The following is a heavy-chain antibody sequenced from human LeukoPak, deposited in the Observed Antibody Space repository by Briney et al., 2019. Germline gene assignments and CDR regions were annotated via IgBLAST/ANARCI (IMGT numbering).Heavy chain of an antibody. CDR2: IYYSGST. Sequence: SETLSLTCTVSGGSISSSSYYWGWIRQPPGKGLEWIGSIYYSGSTYYNPSLKSRVTISVDTSKNQFSLKLGSVTAADTAVYYCATERLFGGDFDYWGQGTLVTVSS. D-gene: IGHD3-10*02. CDR1: GGSISSSSYY. CDR3: ATERLFGGDFDY. J-gene: IGHJ4*02. V-gene: IGHV4-39*01.